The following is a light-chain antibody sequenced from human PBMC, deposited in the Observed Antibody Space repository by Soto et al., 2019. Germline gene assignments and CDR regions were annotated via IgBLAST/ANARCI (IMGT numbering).Light chain of an antibody. Sequence: QSVLTQPPSVSAAPGQRVTVSCSGSSSNIGSNYVSWYQQLPGTAPKLLIYENNKRPSGIPDRFSGSKSGTSATLGITGLQTGDEADYHCQTWDSSLSAVVFGGGTQLTVL. J-gene: IGLJ2*01. V-gene: IGLV1-51*02. CDR3: QTWDSSLSAVV. CDR1: SSNIGSNY. CDR2: ENN.